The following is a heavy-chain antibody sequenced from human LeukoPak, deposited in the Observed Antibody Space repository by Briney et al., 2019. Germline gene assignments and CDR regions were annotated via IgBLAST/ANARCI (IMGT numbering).Heavy chain of an antibody. D-gene: IGHD3-22*01. CDR2: ISWNSGSI. Sequence: PGGSLRLSCAASGFTFDDYAMHWARQAPGKGLEWVSGISWNSGSIGYADSVKGRFTISRDNAKNSLYLQMNSLRAEDTALYYCAKDKGRNYYDSSGYDAFDIWGQGTMVTVSS. J-gene: IGHJ3*02. CDR3: AKDKGRNYYDSSGYDAFDI. CDR1: GFTFDDYA. V-gene: IGHV3-9*01.